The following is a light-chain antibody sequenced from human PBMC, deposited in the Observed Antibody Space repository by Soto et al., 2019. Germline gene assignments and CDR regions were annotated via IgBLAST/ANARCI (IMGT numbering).Light chain of an antibody. V-gene: IGKV3-11*01. J-gene: IGKJ4*01. CDR1: QSVSSY. Sequence: EIVLTQSPATLSLSPGERATLSCRASQSVSSYLAWYQQKPGQAPRLLIYDASNRATGIPARFSGSGSGTDFTLTSSRIETEYSADYYCQKGRNRTPHLGGGTKVEIK. CDR2: DAS. CDR3: QKGRNRTPH.